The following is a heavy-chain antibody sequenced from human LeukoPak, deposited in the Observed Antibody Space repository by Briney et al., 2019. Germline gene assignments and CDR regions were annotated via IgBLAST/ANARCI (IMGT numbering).Heavy chain of an antibody. J-gene: IGHJ4*02. Sequence: SETLSLTCTVSGGSISSGSYYWSWIRQPAGKGLEWIGYIYYSGSTNYNPSLKSRVTISVDTSKNQFSLNLSSVTAADTAVYFCVGQKLAVAGGGFDYWGQGTLVTVSS. CDR1: GGSISSGSYY. CDR2: IYYSGST. V-gene: IGHV4-61*10. D-gene: IGHD6-19*01. CDR3: VGQKLAVAGGGFDY.